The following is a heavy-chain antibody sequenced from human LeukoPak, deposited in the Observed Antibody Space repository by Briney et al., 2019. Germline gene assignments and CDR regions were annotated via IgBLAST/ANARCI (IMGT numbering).Heavy chain of an antibody. V-gene: IGHV4-34*01. CDR2: INHSGST. D-gene: IGHD3-10*01. J-gene: IGHJ6*03. CDR3: ARRPGVYYSDYMDV. Sequence: SETLSLTCAVYGGSFSGYDWSWIRQPPGKGLEWIGEINHSGSTNYNPYLKSRVTISVDTSKNKFSLKLRSVTAADTAVYYCARRPGVYYSDYMDVWGKGTTDTISS. CDR1: GGSFSGYD.